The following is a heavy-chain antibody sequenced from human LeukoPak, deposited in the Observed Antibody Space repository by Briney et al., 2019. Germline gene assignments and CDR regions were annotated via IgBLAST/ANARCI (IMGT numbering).Heavy chain of an antibody. J-gene: IGHJ4*02. D-gene: IGHD5-24*01. CDR3: ARGGRDGYNIDY. CDR2: INHSGST. CDR1: GGSFSGYY. Sequence: SDTLSLTCAVYGGSFSGYYWSWIRQPPGKGLEWIGEINHSGSTNCNPSLKSRVTISVDTSKNQFSLKLSSVTAADTAVYYCARGGRDGYNIDYWGQGTLVTVSS. V-gene: IGHV4-34*01.